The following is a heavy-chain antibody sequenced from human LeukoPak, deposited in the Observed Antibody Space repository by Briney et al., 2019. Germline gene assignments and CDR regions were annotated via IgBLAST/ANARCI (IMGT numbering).Heavy chain of an antibody. CDR1: GFTFRNYG. V-gene: IGHV3-33*01. J-gene: IGHJ4*02. Sequence: GGSLRLSCAASGFTFRNYGMNWVRQAPGKGLEWVALIWYDGSRDYYVDFVKGRFAVSRDNSKNTLYLQMKNLRAEDTAVYYCATVRGSDWYMDYWGQGTLVTVSS. CDR2: IWYDGSRD. D-gene: IGHD6-19*01. CDR3: ATVRGSDWYMDY.